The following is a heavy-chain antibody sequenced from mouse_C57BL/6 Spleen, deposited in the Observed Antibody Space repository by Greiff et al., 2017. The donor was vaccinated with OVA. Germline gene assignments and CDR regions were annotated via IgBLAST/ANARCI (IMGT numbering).Heavy chain of an antibody. V-gene: IGHV2-9-1*01. Sequence: VMLVESGPGLVAPSQSLSITCTVSGFSLTSYAISWVRQPPGKGLEWLGVIWTGGGTNYNSALKSRLSISKDNSKSQVFLKMNSLQTDDTARYYCARQITTVVAHCDYWGQGTTLTVSS. J-gene: IGHJ2*01. CDR1: GFSLTSYA. CDR2: IWTGGGT. D-gene: IGHD1-1*01. CDR3: ARQITTVVAHCDY.